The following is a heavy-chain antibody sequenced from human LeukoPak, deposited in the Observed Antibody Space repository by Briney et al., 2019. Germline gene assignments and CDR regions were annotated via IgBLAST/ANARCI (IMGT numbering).Heavy chain of an antibody. D-gene: IGHD6-13*01. CDR1: GFTFSSYA. Sequence: PGGSLRLSCAASGFTFSSYAMSWVRQAPGKGLEWVSAISGSEGSTYHADSVKGRFTISRDNSKNTLYPQMNSLRAEDTAIYYCAKGSAASRPYYFDYWGQGTLVTVSS. J-gene: IGHJ4*02. V-gene: IGHV3-23*01. CDR3: AKGSAASRPYYFDY. CDR2: ISGSEGST.